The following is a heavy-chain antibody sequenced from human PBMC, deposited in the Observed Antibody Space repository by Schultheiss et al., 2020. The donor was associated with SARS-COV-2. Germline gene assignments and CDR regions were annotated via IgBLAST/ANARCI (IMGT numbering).Heavy chain of an antibody. CDR3: ARDAWFDP. CDR1: GFTFDDYA. Sequence: GGSLRLSCAASGFTFDDYAMHWVRQAPGKGLEWVSGIYSGGSTYYADSVKGRFTISRDNSKNTLYLQMNSLRAEDTAVYYCARDAWFDPWGQGTLVTVSS. J-gene: IGHJ5*02. CDR2: IYSGGST. V-gene: IGHV3-66*01.